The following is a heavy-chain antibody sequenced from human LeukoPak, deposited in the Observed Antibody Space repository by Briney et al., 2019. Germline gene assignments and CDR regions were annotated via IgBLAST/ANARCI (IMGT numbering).Heavy chain of an antibody. J-gene: IGHJ4*02. CDR2: TYYRSKWSN. D-gene: IGHD5-18*01. CDR3: ARETDKLMVTSVGFDS. CDR1: GGSISSYY. Sequence: SETLSLTCTVSGGSISSYYWSWIRQSPSRGLEWLGRTYYRSKWSNDYAKSVESRIIINPDTSKNHFSLQLNSVTPEDTGVYYCARETDKLMVTSVGFDSWGQGTLVTVSS. V-gene: IGHV6-1*01.